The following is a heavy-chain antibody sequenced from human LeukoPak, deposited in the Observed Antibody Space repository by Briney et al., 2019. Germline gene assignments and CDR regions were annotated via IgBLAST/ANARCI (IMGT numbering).Heavy chain of an antibody. D-gene: IGHD3-3*01. J-gene: IGHJ4*02. Sequence: GGSLRLSCVASGFTFSSYSMHWVRQAPGKGLEWMGGFDPEDGETIYAQKFQGRVTMTEDTSTDTAYMELSSLRSEDTAVYYCATTRFLEWLSDYWGQGTLVTVSS. CDR3: ATTRFLEWLSDY. CDR2: FDPEDGET. V-gene: IGHV1-24*01. CDR1: GFTFSSYS.